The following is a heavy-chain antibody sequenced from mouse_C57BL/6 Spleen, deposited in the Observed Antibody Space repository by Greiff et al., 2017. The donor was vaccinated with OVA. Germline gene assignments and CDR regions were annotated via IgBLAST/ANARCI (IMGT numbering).Heavy chain of an antibody. CDR2: IDPENGDT. D-gene: IGHD1-1*01. J-gene: IGHJ3*01. V-gene: IGHV14-4*01. CDR1: GFNIKDDY. CDR3: TRGLLRY. Sequence: EVQVVESGAELVRPGASVQLSCTASGFNIKDDYMHWVKQRPEPGLEWIGWIDPENGDTEYASKFQGKATITADTSSNTAYLQLSSLPSEDTAVYYCTRGLLRYWGQGTLVTVSA.